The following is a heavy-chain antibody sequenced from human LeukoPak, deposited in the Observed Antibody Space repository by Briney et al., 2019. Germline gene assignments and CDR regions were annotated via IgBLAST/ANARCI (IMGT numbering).Heavy chain of an antibody. V-gene: IGHV3-23*01. Sequence: GGSLRLSCAASGFTFSSYTMSWVRQAPGKGLEWVAAISGSGGTTYYADSVKGRFTISRDHSKNTLYLQMNSLRAEDTAVYYCAKRGYCRGGTCFSHDAFDIWGQGTMVTVSS. J-gene: IGHJ3*02. CDR1: GFTFSSYT. CDR3: AKRGYCRGGTCFSHDAFDI. CDR2: ISGSGGTT. D-gene: IGHD2-15*01.